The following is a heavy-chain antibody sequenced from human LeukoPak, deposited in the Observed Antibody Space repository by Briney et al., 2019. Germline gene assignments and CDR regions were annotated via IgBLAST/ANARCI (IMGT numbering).Heavy chain of an antibody. CDR3: ARFAAGGSYYYMDV. D-gene: IGHD6-25*01. CDR2: VGTSSTTI. V-gene: IGHV3-48*01. CDR1: GFTFSSYT. Sequence: GGSLRLSCAASGFTFSSYTMNWVRQPPGKGLEWVSNVGTSSTTIYYADSVKGRFTISRDNAKNSLYLQMNSLRADDTAVYYCARFAAGGSYYYMDVWGKGTTVTVSS. J-gene: IGHJ6*03.